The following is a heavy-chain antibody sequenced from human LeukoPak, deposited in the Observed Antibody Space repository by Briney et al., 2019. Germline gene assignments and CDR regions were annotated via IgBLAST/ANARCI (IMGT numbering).Heavy chain of an antibody. CDR3: ARGDDSSGDY. Sequence: PGGSLRLSCVGSGFTFKDYWMHWVRQAPGKGLVWVSRINPDGSDTNYADSVKDQFAISRDNAKSTLYLQMSSLRVEDTAVYYCARGDDSSGDYWGQGTLITVSS. V-gene: IGHV3-74*01. J-gene: IGHJ4*02. CDR1: GFTFKDYW. CDR2: INPDGSDT. D-gene: IGHD1-1*01.